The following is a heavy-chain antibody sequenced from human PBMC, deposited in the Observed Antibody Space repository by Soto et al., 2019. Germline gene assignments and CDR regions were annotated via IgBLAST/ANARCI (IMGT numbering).Heavy chain of an antibody. D-gene: IGHD3-22*01. CDR2: IGSRTSDI. Sequence: XVSLRLSCAASGFRLSRHTMNWVRQAPGKGLEWVSFIGSRTSDIYYADSVKGRFTISRDNAKNSLYLDLTRLRAEDTAVYFCVRDYYDTSGYPNTFDMWGQGTMVTVSS. V-gene: IGHV3-21*01. CDR1: GFRLSRHT. J-gene: IGHJ3*02. CDR3: VRDYYDTSGYPNTFDM.